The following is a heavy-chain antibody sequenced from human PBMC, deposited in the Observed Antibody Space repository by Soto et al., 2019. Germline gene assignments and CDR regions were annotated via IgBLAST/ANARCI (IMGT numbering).Heavy chain of an antibody. CDR3: ARDLAAGNCDY. CDR2: ISAYNGNT. D-gene: IGHD6-13*01. CDR1: GYTFSSYG. V-gene: IGHV1-18*01. Sequence: GASVKVSCTASGYTFSSYGIAWVRQAPGQGLEWIGWISAYNGNTNYAQKLQGRVTMTTDTSTSTAYMELRSLRSDDTAVYYCARDLAAGNCDYWGQGTLVTVSS. J-gene: IGHJ4*02.